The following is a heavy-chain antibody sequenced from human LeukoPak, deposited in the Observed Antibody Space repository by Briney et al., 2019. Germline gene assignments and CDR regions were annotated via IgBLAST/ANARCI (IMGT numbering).Heavy chain of an antibody. V-gene: IGHV3-23*01. CDR2: ISGSGGTT. CDR1: GFSFSTYA. Sequence: PGGSLRLSCAASGFSFSTYAMSWVRQAPGKGLEWVSAISGSGGTTYYADSVKGRFTISRDNSKNTLYLQMNSLRVEDTAVYYCAAINIAQLPIRVYWGQGTLVTVSS. D-gene: IGHD5-24*01. CDR3: AAINIAQLPIRVY. J-gene: IGHJ4*02.